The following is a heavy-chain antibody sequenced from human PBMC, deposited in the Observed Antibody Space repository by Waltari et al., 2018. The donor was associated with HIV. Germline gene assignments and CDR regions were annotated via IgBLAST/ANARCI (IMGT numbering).Heavy chain of an antibody. CDR2: IWYDGSNK. Sequence: LVESGGGVVQPGRSLRLSCAASGFTFRSCAMHWVRQAPGKGLEWVAVIWYDGSNKFYADSVKGRFTISRDNSKNTLHLQMNSLRAEDTAVYYCARGIPQAYWGHYYYGMDVWGQGTTVTVS. CDR3: ARGIPQAYWGHYYYGMDV. J-gene: IGHJ6*02. D-gene: IGHD7-27*01. V-gene: IGHV3-33*01. CDR1: GFTFRSCA.